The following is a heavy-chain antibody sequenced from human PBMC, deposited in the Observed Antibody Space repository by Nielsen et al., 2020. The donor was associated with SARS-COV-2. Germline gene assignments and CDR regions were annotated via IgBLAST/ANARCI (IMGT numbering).Heavy chain of an antibody. CDR1: GGSISSGGYY. CDR2: IYFSGRT. CDR3: ARESSGYDHYNYGMDV. V-gene: IGHV4-31*03. D-gene: IGHD5-12*01. J-gene: IGHJ6*02. Sequence: SETLSLTCTVPGGSISSGGYYWSWSRHHPGKGLEWIGYIYFSGRTCYNPSLKSRVTISVDTSKNQFSLSLRSVTAADTAVYYCARESSGYDHYNYGMDVWGQGTTVTVSS.